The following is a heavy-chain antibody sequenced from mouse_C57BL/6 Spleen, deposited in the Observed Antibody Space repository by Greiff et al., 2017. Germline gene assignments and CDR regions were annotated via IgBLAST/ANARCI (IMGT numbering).Heavy chain of an antibody. Sequence: VKLMESGPELVKPGASVKISCKASGYAFSSSWMNWVKQRPGKGLEWIGRIYPGDGDTNYTGKFKGKATLTADKSSSTAYLQHISLTSEDSAVYFGAYDAGFAYWGQGTLVTVSA. CDR2: IYPGDGDT. V-gene: IGHV1-82*01. J-gene: IGHJ3*01. CDR1: GYAFSSSW. D-gene: IGHD2-12*01. CDR3: AYDAGFAY.